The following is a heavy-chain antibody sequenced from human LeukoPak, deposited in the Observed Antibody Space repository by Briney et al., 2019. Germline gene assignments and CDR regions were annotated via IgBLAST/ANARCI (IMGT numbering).Heavy chain of an antibody. D-gene: IGHD6-19*01. CDR3: ARATFHPYSSGLYNWFDP. CDR2: INHSGST. Sequence: AETETLICAVYGGSFSGYYGSWIRQPPGKGLEWIGEINHSGSTNYNPSLKSRVTISVDTSKNQFSLKLSSVTAADTAVYYCARATFHPYSSGLYNWFDPWAESPVHPVSS. V-gene: IGHV4-34*01. CDR1: GGSFSGYY. J-gene: IGHJ5*02.